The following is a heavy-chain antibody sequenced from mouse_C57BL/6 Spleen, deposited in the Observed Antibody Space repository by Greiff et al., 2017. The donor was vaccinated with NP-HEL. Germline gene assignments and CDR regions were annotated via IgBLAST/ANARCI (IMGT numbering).Heavy chain of an antibody. J-gene: IGHJ2*01. D-gene: IGHD2-14*01. CDR3: AKSSPYDFDY. Sequence: QVHVKQSGAELVRPGASVKVSCKASGYAFTNYLIEWVKQRPGQGLEWIGVINPGSGGTNYNEKFKGKATLTADKSSSTAYMQLSSLTSEDSAVYFCAKSSPYDFDYWGQGTTLTVSS. CDR2: INPGSGGT. V-gene: IGHV1-54*01. CDR1: GYAFTNYL.